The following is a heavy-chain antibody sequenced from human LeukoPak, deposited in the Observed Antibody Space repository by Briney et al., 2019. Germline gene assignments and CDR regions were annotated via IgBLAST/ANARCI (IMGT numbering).Heavy chain of an antibody. J-gene: IGHJ4*02. D-gene: IGHD5-18*01. Sequence: GGSLRLSCAASGFTFSSYAMSWVRQAPGKGLEWVSAISDSGGSTHYADSVKGRFTISRDTSKNTLYLQMNSLRAEDTAVYYCAKVVTSVGGYWGQGTLVTVSS. CDR3: AKVVTSVGGY. CDR1: GFTFSSYA. CDR2: ISDSGGST. V-gene: IGHV3-23*01.